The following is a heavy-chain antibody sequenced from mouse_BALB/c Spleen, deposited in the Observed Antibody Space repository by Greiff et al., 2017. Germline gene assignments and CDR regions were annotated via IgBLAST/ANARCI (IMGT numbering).Heavy chain of an antibody. CDR3: ARRYDGGAMDY. Sequence: EVKLMESGGGLVKPGGSLKLSCAASGFTFSDYYMYWVRQTPEKRLEWVATISDGGSYTYYPDSVKGRFTISRDNAKNNLYLQMSSLKSEDTAMYYCARRYDGGAMDYWGQGTSVTVSS. CDR1: GFTFSDYY. CDR2: ISDGGSYT. J-gene: IGHJ4*01. V-gene: IGHV5-4*02. D-gene: IGHD2-12*01.